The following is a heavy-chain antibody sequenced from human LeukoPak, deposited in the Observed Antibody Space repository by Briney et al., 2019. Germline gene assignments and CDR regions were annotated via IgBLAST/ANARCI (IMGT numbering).Heavy chain of an antibody. CDR1: GFTFSSYA. V-gene: IGHV3-30-3*01. CDR2: ISYDGSNK. J-gene: IGHJ4*02. Sequence: GGSLRLSCAASGFTFSSYAMHWVRQAPGKGLEWVAVISYDGSNKYYADSVKGRFTISRDNSKNTLYLQMNSLRAEDTAVYYCAKVVGAIPERQYYFDYWGQGTLVTVSS. CDR3: AKVVGAIPERQYYFDY. D-gene: IGHD1-26*01.